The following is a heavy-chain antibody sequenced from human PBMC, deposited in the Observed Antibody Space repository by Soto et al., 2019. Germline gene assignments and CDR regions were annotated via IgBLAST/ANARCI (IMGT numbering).Heavy chain of an antibody. D-gene: IGHD5-12*01. Sequence: PGGSLRLSCAASGFTFSSYAMTWVRQAPGKGLEWVSAISGSGGSTYYADSVKGRFTISRDNSKNTLYLQMNSLRAEDTAVYYCAMDLVPPRPGSSWYFYYMDVWGKGTTVTVSS. CDR3: AMDLVPPRPGSSWYFYYMDV. CDR2: ISGSGGST. V-gene: IGHV3-23*01. CDR1: GFTFSSYA. J-gene: IGHJ6*03.